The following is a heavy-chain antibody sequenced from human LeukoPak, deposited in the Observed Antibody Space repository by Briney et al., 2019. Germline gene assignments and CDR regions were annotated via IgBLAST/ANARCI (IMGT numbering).Heavy chain of an antibody. CDR3: AKDPPKYYDILTGNP. V-gene: IGHV3-23*01. J-gene: IGHJ5*02. CDR2: ISGSGGST. D-gene: IGHD3-9*01. Sequence: GGFLRLSCAASGFTFSSYAMSWVRQAPGKGLEWVSAISGSGGSTYYADSVKGRFTISRDNSKNTLYLQMNSLRAEDTAVYYCAKDPPKYYDILTGNPWGQGTLVTVSS. CDR1: GFTFSSYA.